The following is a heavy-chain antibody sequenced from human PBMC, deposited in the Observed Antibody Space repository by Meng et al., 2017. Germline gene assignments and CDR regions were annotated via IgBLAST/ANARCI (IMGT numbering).Heavy chain of an antibody. CDR1: GFTFSSYS. V-gene: IGHV3-21*01. CDR3: ARESHSSGWTY. D-gene: IGHD6-19*01. Sequence: EGQRGGAGVGLVKAGVSLRLSCASSGFTFSSYSMNWVRQAPGKGLEWVSSISSSSSYIYYADSVKGRFTISRDNAKNSLYLQMNSLRAEDTAVYYCARESHSSGWTYWGQGTLVTVSS. CDR2: ISSSSSYI. J-gene: IGHJ4*02.